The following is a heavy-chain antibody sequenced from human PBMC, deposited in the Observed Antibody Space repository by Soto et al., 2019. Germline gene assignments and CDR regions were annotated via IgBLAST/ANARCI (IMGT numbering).Heavy chain of an antibody. J-gene: IGHJ5*01. V-gene: IGHV4-30-4*01. D-gene: IGHD7-27*01. CDR2: IYKSATT. CDR1: GDSISNLDYF. Sequence: SETLSLTCSVSGDSISNLDYFWAWIRQPPGQALEYIGYIYKSATTYYNPSFESRVAISVDTSKSQFSLNVTSVTAADTAVYFCSRGRYCLTGRCFPNWFDSWGQGALVTVSS. CDR3: SRGRYCLTGRCFPNWFDS.